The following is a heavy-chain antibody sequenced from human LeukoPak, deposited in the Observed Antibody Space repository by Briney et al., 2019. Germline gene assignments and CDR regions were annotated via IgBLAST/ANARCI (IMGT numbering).Heavy chain of an antibody. V-gene: IGHV3-23*01. D-gene: IGHD3-10*01. J-gene: IGHJ4*02. Sequence: GGSLRLSCAASGFSFSNYAMSWVRQAPGKGLEWVSGIGAGGGSTHYADSVKGRFTISRDNSRNTLYLQMNSLRADDTAVYYCAKLGMVRGEGYWGQGTLVTVST. CDR3: AKLGMVRGEGY. CDR1: GFSFSNYA. CDR2: IGAGGGST.